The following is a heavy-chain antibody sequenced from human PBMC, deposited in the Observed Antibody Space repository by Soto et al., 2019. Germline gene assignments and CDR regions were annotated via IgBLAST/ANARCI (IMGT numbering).Heavy chain of an antibody. J-gene: IGHJ4*02. CDR1: GYTFTSYG. Sequence: QVQLVQSGAEVKKPGASVKVSCKASGYTFTSYGISWVRQAPGQGLEWMGWISAYNGNTNYAQKPQCXXTXSTDTSTSPAYMELRSLRSDATAVYYCAREDPPRLNWGQGTLVTVSS. V-gene: IGHV1-18*01. CDR2: ISAYNGNT. CDR3: AREDPPRLN.